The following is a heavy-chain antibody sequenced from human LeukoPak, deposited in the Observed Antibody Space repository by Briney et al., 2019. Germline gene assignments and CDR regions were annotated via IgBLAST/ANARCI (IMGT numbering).Heavy chain of an antibody. CDR2: ISSTNNYI. CDR1: GFTFRSYT. Sequence: GGSLRLSCAASGFTFRSYTMTWVRQAPGKGLEWVSSISSTNNYIYYADSVKGRFTISRDNAKNSLYLQMNSLRAEDTAVYYCARESSALTYYFDYWGQGTLVTVSS. CDR3: ARESSALTYYFDY. V-gene: IGHV3-21*01. J-gene: IGHJ4*02.